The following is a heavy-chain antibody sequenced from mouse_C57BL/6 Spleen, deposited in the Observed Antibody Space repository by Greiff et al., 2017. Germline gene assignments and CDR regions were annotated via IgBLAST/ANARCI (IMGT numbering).Heavy chain of an antibody. V-gene: IGHV5-4*01. CDR3: ARDYYGSSYGAMDY. Sequence: EVQGVESGGGLVKPGGSLKLSCAASGFTFSSYAMSWVRQTPEKRLEWVATISDGGSYTYYPDNVKGRFTISRDNAKNNLYLQMSHLKSEDTAMYYCARDYYGSSYGAMDYWGQGTSVTVSS. CDR2: ISDGGSYT. J-gene: IGHJ4*01. D-gene: IGHD1-1*01. CDR1: GFTFSSYA.